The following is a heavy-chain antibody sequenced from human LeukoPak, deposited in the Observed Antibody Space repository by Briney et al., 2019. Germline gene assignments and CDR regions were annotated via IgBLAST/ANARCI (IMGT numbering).Heavy chain of an antibody. CDR2: ISSGGTYI. CDR3: ARDRPTGRSRGVVVQ. V-gene: IGHV3-21*01. CDR1: GFTFDTYA. D-gene: IGHD2-15*01. J-gene: IGHJ4*02. Sequence: RGSLRLPCAASGFTFDTYAMTWVRQAPGKGREWVSSISSGGTYIYYAESVRGRSTISRDNTKNFLYLQLSTLRVEDTAVYYCARDRPTGRSRGVVVQWGQGTLVTVSS.